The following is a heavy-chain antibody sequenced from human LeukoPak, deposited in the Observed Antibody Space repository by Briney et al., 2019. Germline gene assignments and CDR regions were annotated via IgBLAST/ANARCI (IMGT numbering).Heavy chain of an antibody. CDR2: IGGSGATT. Sequence: GGSLRLSCAASGFSFSAYGMNWVRQAPGKGLEWVSAIGGSGATTYYADSVKGRFTISRDNSKNTLYLQMNSLRAEDTAVYYCAKSAIPRGYSYGYLFDYWGQGTLVTVSS. V-gene: IGHV3-23*01. J-gene: IGHJ4*02. CDR1: GFSFSAYG. D-gene: IGHD5-18*01. CDR3: AKSAIPRGYSYGYLFDY.